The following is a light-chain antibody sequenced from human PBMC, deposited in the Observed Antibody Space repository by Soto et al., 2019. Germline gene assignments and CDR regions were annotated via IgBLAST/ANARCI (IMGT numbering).Light chain of an antibody. J-gene: IGLJ2*01. CDR1: SSDVGSYNL. CDR3: CSYAGSSTGVV. V-gene: IGLV2-23*02. Sequence: QSALTQPASVSGSPGQSITISCTRTSSDVGSYNLASWYQQHPGKAPKLMIYEVSKRPSGVSNRFSGSKSGNTASLTISGLQAEDEADYYCCSYAGSSTGVVFGGGTKLTVL. CDR2: EVS.